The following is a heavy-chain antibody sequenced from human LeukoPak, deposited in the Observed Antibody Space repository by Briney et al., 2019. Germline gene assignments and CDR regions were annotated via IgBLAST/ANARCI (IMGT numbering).Heavy chain of an antibody. D-gene: IGHD1-26*01. CDR2: ISAGNGNT. J-gene: IGHJ4*02. Sequence: VASVKVSCTASGYTFTSYAIHWVRQAPGQRLEWMGWISAGNGNTKYSQNFQGRVTFISNTSATTAFMELSSLRSEGAAVYYCARDSGSGNNDYWGQGTLVTVSS. CDR1: GYTFTSYA. CDR3: ARDSGSGNNDY. V-gene: IGHV1-3*01.